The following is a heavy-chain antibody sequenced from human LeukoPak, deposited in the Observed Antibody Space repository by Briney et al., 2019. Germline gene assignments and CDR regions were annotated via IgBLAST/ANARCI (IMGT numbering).Heavy chain of an antibody. CDR1: GFTFSSYG. CDR2: ISYDGSNK. CDR3: AKDGSSSWYYFDY. Sequence: PGGSLRLSCAASGFTFSSYGMHWVRQAPGKGLEWVAVISYDGSNKYYADSVKGRFTISRDNSKNTLYLQMNSLRAEDTAVYYCAKDGSSSWYYFDYSGQGTLVTVSS. J-gene: IGHJ4*02. V-gene: IGHV3-30*18. D-gene: IGHD6-13*01.